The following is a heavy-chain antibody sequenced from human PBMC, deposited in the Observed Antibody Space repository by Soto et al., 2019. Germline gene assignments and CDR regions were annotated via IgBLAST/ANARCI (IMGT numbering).Heavy chain of an antibody. CDR3: ARGGGKYYGSGNYAFDY. D-gene: IGHD3-10*01. CDR2: ILPISGAA. V-gene: IGHV1-69*01. J-gene: IGHJ4*02. CDR1: GVTFSNYR. Sequence: QVQLVQSGAEVKKPGSSVKVSCKLFGVTFSNYRISWVRQAPGQGLEWMGGILPISGAANYAQKFQGRVTITADESTSTAYMGLGSLGSEETAVNYRARGGGKYYGSGNYAFDYWGQGTLVTVSS.